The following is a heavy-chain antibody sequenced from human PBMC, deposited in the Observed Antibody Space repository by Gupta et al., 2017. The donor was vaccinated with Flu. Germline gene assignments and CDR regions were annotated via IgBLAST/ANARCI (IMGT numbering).Heavy chain of an antibody. CDR1: GFNLDDHA. J-gene: IGHJ4*02. V-gene: IGHV3-9*01. CDR2: ISRNSGSV. Sequence: SGFNLDDHAMHWVRLAPGKGLEWVSGISRNSGSVGYADSVKGRFTISRDSAKKSLYLQMDSLRTEDTAFYYCVKDSLSSSWSLFDYWGQGTRVTVSS. D-gene: IGHD6-13*01. CDR3: VKDSLSSSWSLFDY.